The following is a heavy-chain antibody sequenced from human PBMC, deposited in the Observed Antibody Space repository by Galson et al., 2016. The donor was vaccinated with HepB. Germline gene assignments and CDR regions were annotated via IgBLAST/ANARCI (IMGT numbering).Heavy chain of an antibody. CDR1: GDSVSNNNAG. V-gene: IGHV6-1*01. Sequence: CAISGDSVSNNNAGWYWIRQSPSRGLECLGRTFYRSDWQNDYVESVESRITINPDTSKNEFSLHLSSVTPEDTGVYYCARSHLLGRGFGWWGPGTPVTVSS. CDR3: ARSHLLGRGFGW. CDR2: TFYRSDWQN. J-gene: IGHJ4*02. D-gene: IGHD7-27*01.